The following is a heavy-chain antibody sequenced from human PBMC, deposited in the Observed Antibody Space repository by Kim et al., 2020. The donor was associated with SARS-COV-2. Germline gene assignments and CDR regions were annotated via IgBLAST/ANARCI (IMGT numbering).Heavy chain of an antibody. V-gene: IGHV1-2*02. J-gene: IGHJ3*02. CDR1: GYTFTDYY. D-gene: IGHD1-26*01. CDR3: HVGSTNVFDI. CDR2: INPNSGGT. Sequence: ASVKVSCEASGYTFTDYYIHWVQQAPGQGLEWMGWINPNSGGTNYAQKFQGKVTMARDTSISTAYMELSNLRSDDTAVYYCHVGSTNVFDIWGQGTMVTVSS.